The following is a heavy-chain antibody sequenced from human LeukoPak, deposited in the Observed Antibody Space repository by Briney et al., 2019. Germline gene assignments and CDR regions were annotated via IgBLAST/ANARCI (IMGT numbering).Heavy chain of an antibody. CDR1: GFTFSSYA. V-gene: IGHV3-23*01. CDR3: ARPPSTTWIHDAFES. D-gene: IGHD1-1*01. J-gene: IGHJ3*02. Sequence: PGGSLRLSCAASGFTFSSYAMSWVRQAPGKGLEWVSGISGSTGTTYYADSVKGRFTNSRDNSKNTLYLQMNSLRTEDTAVYYCARPPSTTWIHDAFESWGQGTMVTVYS. CDR2: ISGSTGTT.